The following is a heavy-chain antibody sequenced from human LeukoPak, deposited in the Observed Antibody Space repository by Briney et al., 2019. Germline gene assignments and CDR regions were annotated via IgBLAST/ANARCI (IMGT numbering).Heavy chain of an antibody. CDR1: GFTFSSYE. CDR2: ISSSGSTI. Sequence: GGSLRLSCAASGFTFSSYEMNWVRQAPGKGLEWVSYISSSGSTIYYADSVKGRFTISRDNSKNTLYLQMNSLRAEDTAVYYCVAYYDILTGYKYWGPGTLVTVSS. D-gene: IGHD3-9*01. J-gene: IGHJ4*02. CDR3: VAYYDILTGYKY. V-gene: IGHV3-48*03.